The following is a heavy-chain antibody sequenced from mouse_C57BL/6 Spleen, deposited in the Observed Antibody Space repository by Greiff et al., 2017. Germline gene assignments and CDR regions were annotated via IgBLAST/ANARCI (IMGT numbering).Heavy chain of an antibody. CDR1: GYSFTGYY. D-gene: IGHD1-1*01. Sequence: EVQLQQSGPELVKPGASVKISCKASGYSFTGYYMNWVKQSPEKSLEWIGEINPSTGGTTYNQKFKAKATLTVDKSSSTAYMQLKSLTSEDSAVYYCARSEYYYGSSYWYYGVWDTGTTVTVSS. J-gene: IGHJ1*03. CDR2: INPSTGGT. CDR3: ARSEYYYGSSYWYYGV. V-gene: IGHV1-42*01.